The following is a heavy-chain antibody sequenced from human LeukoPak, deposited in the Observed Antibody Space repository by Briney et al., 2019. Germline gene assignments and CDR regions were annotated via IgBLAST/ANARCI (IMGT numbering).Heavy chain of an antibody. CDR2: ISSSSSTI. CDR1: GFTFSSYS. V-gene: IGHV3-48*01. Sequence: AGGSLRLSCAASGFTFSSYSMNWVRQAPGKGLEWVSYISSSSSTIYYADSVKGRFTISRDNAKNSLYLQMNSLRAEDTAVYYCARDAIAAAGTWGQGTLVTVSS. J-gene: IGHJ4*02. CDR3: ARDAIAAAGT. D-gene: IGHD6-13*01.